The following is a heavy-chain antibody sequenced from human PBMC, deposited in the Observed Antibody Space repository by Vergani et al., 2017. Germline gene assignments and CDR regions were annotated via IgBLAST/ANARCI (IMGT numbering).Heavy chain of an antibody. CDR2: IIPILGIA. CDR1: GGTFSSYT. CDR3: ASGYYDSSATDAFDI. Sequence: QDQLVQSGAEVKKPGSSVKVSCKASGGTFSSYTISWVRQAPGQGLEWMGRIIPILGIANYAQKFQGRVTITADKSTSTAYMELSSLRSEDTAVYYCASGYYDSSATDAFDIWGQGTMVTVSS. D-gene: IGHD3-22*01. J-gene: IGHJ3*02. V-gene: IGHV1-69*02.